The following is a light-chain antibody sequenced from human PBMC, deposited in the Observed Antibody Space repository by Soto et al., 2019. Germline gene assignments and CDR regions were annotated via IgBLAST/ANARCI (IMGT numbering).Light chain of an antibody. CDR3: SSYTTSSSYV. V-gene: IGLV2-14*01. CDR1: SSDVGAYNY. CDR2: DVN. J-gene: IGLJ1*01. Sequence: QSVLTQPASVSGSPGQSIATSCSGTSSDVGAYNYVSWYQQHSGKAPKLMIYDVNYRPSGISDRFSASKSGNTATLTISRLQAEDEADYYCSSYTTSSSYVFGSGTKVTVL.